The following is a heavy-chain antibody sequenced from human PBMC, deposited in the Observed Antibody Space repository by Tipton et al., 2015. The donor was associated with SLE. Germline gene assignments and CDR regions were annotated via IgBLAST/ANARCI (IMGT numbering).Heavy chain of an antibody. CDR1: GGSFSGYY. J-gene: IGHJ4*02. CDR3: ARSFLDSSGYYYDNFDY. D-gene: IGHD3-22*01. CDR2: INHSGST. V-gene: IGHV4-34*01. Sequence: TLSLTCAVYGGSFSGYYWSWIRQPPGKGLEWIGEINHSGSTNYNPSLKSRVTISVDTSKNQFSLKLSSVTAADTAAYYCARSFLDSSGYYYDNFDYWGQGTLVTVSS.